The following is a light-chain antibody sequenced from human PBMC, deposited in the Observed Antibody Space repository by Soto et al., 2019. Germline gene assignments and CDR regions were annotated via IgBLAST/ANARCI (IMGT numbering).Light chain of an antibody. CDR3: SSYTGTSSTLYV. CDR2: EVS. Sequence: QSALTQPASMSGSPGQSITISCTGSSSDVGRYNYVSWYQQHPGKAPKLVISEVSNRPSGVSDRFSGSKSGNTASLTISGLQSEDEADSSCSSYTGTSSTLYVFGTGTKLTVL. CDR1: SSDVGRYNY. V-gene: IGLV2-14*01. J-gene: IGLJ1*01.